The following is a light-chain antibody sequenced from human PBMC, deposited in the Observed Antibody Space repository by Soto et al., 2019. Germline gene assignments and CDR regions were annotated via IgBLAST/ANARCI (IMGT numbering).Light chain of an antibody. J-gene: IGKJ4*01. CDR1: QSIRTW. V-gene: IGKV1-5*03. CDR3: QQYNTYPLT. CDR2: KAS. Sequence: DIQMTQSPSTLSASVGDRVTITCRASQSIRTWLAWYQQKPGKAPKLLIYKASSLEGGVPSRFGGSGSGTLFNITISSLHPDDFATYYCQQYNTYPLTFGGGTKVDNK.